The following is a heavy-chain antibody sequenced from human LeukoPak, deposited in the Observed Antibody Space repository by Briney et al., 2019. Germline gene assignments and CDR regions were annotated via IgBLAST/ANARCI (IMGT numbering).Heavy chain of an antibody. D-gene: IGHD1-26*01. V-gene: IGHV1-2*06. CDR1: GYTFTGYY. CDR2: INPNSGGT. CDR3: ARRLSGSYLDY. Sequence: ASVKVSCKASGYTFTGYYMHWVRQAPGQGLEWMGRINPNSGGTNYAQKFQGRVTMTRDTSISTAYMELSRLRSDDTAVYCCARRLSGSYLDYWGQGTLFTVSS. J-gene: IGHJ4*02.